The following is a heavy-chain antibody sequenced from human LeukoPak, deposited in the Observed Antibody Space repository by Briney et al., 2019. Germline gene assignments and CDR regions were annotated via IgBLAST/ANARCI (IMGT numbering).Heavy chain of an antibody. D-gene: IGHD2-2*02. V-gene: IGHV1-18*01. J-gene: IGHJ6*02. CDR3: ARPSFHCSSTSCYTGYGMDV. CDR2: ISAYNGNT. CDR1: GYTFTIYG. Sequence: ASVTVSCKASGYTFTIYGISWVRQAPGQGLEWMGWISAYNGNTNYAQKLQGRVTMTTDTSTSTAYMELRSLRSDDTAVYYCARPSFHCSSTSCYTGYGMDVWGQGTTVTVSS.